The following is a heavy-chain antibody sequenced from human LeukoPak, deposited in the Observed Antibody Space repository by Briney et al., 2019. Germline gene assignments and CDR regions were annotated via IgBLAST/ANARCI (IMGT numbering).Heavy chain of an antibody. Sequence: ASVKVSCKASGYTFTSYDINWVRQATGQGLEWMGWMNPNSGNTGYAQKFQGRVTMTRNTSISTAYMELSSLRSEDTAVYYCAKWGPYSSGYLLGYWGQGTLVTVSS. D-gene: IGHD3-22*01. V-gene: IGHV1-8*01. CDR1: GYTFTSYD. J-gene: IGHJ4*02. CDR3: AKWGPYSSGYLLGY. CDR2: MNPNSGNT.